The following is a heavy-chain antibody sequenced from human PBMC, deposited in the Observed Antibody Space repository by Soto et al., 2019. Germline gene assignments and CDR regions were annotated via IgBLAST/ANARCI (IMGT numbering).Heavy chain of an antibody. CDR1: GFNFSSYG. V-gene: IGHV3-74*01. CDR3: ARDRVGYCSSTSCYTYYYYYMDV. D-gene: IGHD2-2*02. J-gene: IGHJ6*03. Sequence: PGGSLRLSCAAAGFNFSSYGMHWVRKNTGKGLVWVSRINSDGSSTSYADSVKGRFTISRDNAKNTLYLQMNSLRAEDTAVYYCARDRVGYCSSTSCYTYYYYYMDVWGKGTTVTVSS. CDR2: INSDGSST.